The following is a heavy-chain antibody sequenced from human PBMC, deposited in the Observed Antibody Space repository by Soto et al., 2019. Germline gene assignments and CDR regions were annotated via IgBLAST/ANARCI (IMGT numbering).Heavy chain of an antibody. CDR3: TTSILTGYFRWSIFDY. CDR1: GFTFSNAW. D-gene: IGHD3-9*01. Sequence: GGSLRLSCAASGFTFSNAWMNWFRQAPGKGQEWVARIKSKTDGGTTDYAAPVKGRFTISRDDSKNTLFLQMNSLKTEDTAVYYCTTSILTGYFRWSIFDYWGQGNLVTVSS. V-gene: IGHV3-15*07. CDR2: IKSKTDGGTT. J-gene: IGHJ4*02.